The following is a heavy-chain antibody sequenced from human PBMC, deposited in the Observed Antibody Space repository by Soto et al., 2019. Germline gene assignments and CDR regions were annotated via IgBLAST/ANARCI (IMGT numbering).Heavy chain of an antibody. V-gene: IGHV1-46*01. CDR1: GYSFITYY. CDR2: INPSAGTS. Sequence: ASVKVSCKASGYSFITYYIHWVRQAPGQGLEWMGIINPSAGTSSYTQKFQGRVTMTRDTSTSTVYLELSSLKSEDTAVYYCARPRSGYSYTFDYWGQGALVTVSS. D-gene: IGHD5-18*01. J-gene: IGHJ4*02. CDR3: ARPRSGYSYTFDY.